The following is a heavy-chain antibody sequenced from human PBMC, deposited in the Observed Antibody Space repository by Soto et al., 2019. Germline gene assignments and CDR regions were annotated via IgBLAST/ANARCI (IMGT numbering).Heavy chain of an antibody. V-gene: IGHV3-30*18. CDR1: GFTFSSYG. J-gene: IGHJ4*02. D-gene: IGHD2-8*02. CDR3: AKGLYGWEHPKGPFDY. Sequence: RGSLRLSCAASGFTFSSYGMHWVRQAPGKGLEWVAVISYDGSNKYYADSVKGRFTISRDNSKNTLYLQMNSLRAEDTAVYYCAKGLYGWEHPKGPFDYWGQGTLVTVSS. CDR2: ISYDGSNK.